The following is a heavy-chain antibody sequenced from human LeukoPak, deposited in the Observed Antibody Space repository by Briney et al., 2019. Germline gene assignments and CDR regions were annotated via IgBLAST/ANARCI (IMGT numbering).Heavy chain of an antibody. CDR3: ARAVARFRFDY. Sequence: ASVKVSFKASGYTFTVYYMHWVRQAPGQGLEWMGWINPNSGGTNYAQKFQGRVTMTRDTSISTAYMELSRLRSDDTAVYYCARAVARFRFDYWGQGTLVTVSS. CDR1: GYTFTVYY. CDR2: INPNSGGT. J-gene: IGHJ4*02. V-gene: IGHV1-2*02. D-gene: IGHD3-3*01.